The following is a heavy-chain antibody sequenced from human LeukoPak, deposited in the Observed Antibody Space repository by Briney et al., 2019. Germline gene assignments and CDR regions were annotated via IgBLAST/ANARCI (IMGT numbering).Heavy chain of an antibody. J-gene: IGHJ4*02. V-gene: IGHV3-33*06. CDR2: VWYDGNKK. CDR3: AKGRCSGVGCDSFHS. CDR1: GFTFSTYG. Sequence: GGSLRLSCAASGFTFSTYGMYWVRQAPGKGLEWVAVVWYDGNKKYYADSVKGRSAISRDDSKNTLYLQMNNLKVEDTAVYYCAKGRCSGVGCDSFHSWGQGALVTVSS. D-gene: IGHD2-15*01.